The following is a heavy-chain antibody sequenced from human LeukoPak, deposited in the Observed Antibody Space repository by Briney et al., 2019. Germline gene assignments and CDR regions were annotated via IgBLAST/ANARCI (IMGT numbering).Heavy chain of an antibody. CDR3: AKVSVGWWGTWFDP. V-gene: IGHV3-30*18. D-gene: IGHD6-19*01. Sequence: GGSLRLSCAASGFTFSTYGMHWVRQAPGKGLEWVAVISYDGTNKYYGDSVKGRFTISRDNSKNTLYLQMNSLRPEDTAVYYCAKVSVGWWGTWFDPWGRGTLVTVAS. J-gene: IGHJ5*02. CDR2: ISYDGTNK. CDR1: GFTFSTYG.